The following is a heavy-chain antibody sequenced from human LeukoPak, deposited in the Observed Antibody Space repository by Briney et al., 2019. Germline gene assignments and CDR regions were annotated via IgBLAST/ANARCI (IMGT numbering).Heavy chain of an antibody. CDR1: GFTFSSYA. D-gene: IGHD3-10*01. CDR3: AKPGEFDYGMDV. V-gene: IGHV3-23*01. CDR2: ISGSGGST. Sequence: GGSLRLSCAASGFTFSSYAMSWVRQAPGKGLEWVSAISGSGGSTYYADSVKGRFTISRDNSKNTLYLQINSLRAEDTAVYYCAKPGEFDYGMDVWGQGTTVTVSS. J-gene: IGHJ6*02.